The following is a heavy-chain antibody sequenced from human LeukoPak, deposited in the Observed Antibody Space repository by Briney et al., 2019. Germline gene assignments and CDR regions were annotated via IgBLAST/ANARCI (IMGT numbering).Heavy chain of an antibody. CDR2: ISSSGGST. CDR3: AKDQGYYYDSSGYLFDY. V-gene: IGHV3-23*01. CDR1: GFTFSSYA. J-gene: IGHJ4*02. D-gene: IGHD3-22*01. Sequence: GGSLRLSCAASGFTFSSYAMSWVRQAPGKGLEWVSAISSSGGSTYYADSVKGRFTISRDNSKNTLYLQMNSLRAEDTAVYYCAKDQGYYYDSSGYLFDYWGQGTLVTVSS.